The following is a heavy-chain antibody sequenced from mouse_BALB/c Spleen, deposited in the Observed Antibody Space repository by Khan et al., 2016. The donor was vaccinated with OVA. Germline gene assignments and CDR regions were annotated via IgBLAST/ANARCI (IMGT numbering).Heavy chain of an antibody. CDR2: ILPGSGST. CDR3: ARSRYYGSSYFDY. V-gene: IGHV1-9*01. D-gene: IGHD1-1*01. J-gene: IGHJ2*01. Sequence: QVQLQQSGAELMKPGASVKISCKATGYTFSGYWIEWVKQRPGHGLEWIGEILPGSGSTKYNEKFKGKATLTADTSYHTAYMQLSSLTSEDSAVYYCARSRYYGSSYFDYWGQGTTLTVSS. CDR1: GYTFSGYW.